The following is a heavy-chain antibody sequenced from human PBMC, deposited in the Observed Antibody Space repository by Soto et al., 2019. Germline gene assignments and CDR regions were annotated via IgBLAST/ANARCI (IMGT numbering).Heavy chain of an antibody. CDR1: VFSVGSNA. V-gene: IGHV3-23*01. D-gene: IGHD1-26*01. CDR3: ATEMGATQGPFDN. Sequence: GCSLRLSCVVSVFSVGSNAMSWVRQAPGKGLEWVSGLSNTGRRTSYADSVKGRFNISRDNSENTVYLQMNSLRVEDTAVYYCATEMGATQGPFDNWGQGTLVTVSS. J-gene: IGHJ4*02. CDR2: LSNTGRRT.